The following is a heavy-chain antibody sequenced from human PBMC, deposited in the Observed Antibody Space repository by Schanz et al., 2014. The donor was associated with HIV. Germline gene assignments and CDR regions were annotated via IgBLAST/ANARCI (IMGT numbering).Heavy chain of an antibody. Sequence: VQLVESGGGVVQPGRSLRLSCVASGLTLRSYGMHWVRQAPGKGLGWVSTISGGGGDRYYADSVKGRFAISRDNARNTLVLQMNRLRVDDSAVYYCARGGSPEEEVVEPAAIGAAWGQGTLVTVSS. D-gene: IGHD2-2*02. CDR2: ISGGGGDR. J-gene: IGHJ5*02. CDR1: GLTLRSYG. V-gene: IGHV3-21*01. CDR3: ARGGSPEEEVVEPAAIGAA.